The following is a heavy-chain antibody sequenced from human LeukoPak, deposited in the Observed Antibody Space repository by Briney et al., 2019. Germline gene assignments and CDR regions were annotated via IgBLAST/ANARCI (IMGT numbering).Heavy chain of an antibody. D-gene: IGHD1-14*01. Sequence: SETLSLTCAVSGVSISSSNSYWGWIRQPPGKGLECIGSISHSGSTYYNPSLKSRVTISVDTSKNQFSLKLRSVTAADTAVYYCARVTSRLGWFDPWGQGTLVTVSS. CDR1: GVSISSSNSY. CDR3: ARVTSRLGWFDP. J-gene: IGHJ5*02. V-gene: IGHV4-39*07. CDR2: ISHSGST.